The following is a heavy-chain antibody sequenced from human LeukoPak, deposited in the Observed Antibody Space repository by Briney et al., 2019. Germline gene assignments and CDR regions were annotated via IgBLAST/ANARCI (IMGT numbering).Heavy chain of an antibody. CDR1: GGSFSGYY. CDR2: INHSGST. CDR3: ARDSIAAADYFDY. Sequence: SETLSLTCAVYGGSFSGYYWSWIRQPPGKGLEWIGEINHSGSTNYNPSLKSRVTISVDTSKNQFSLKLSSVTAADTAVYYCARDSIAAADYFDYWGQGTLVTVSS. D-gene: IGHD6-13*01. V-gene: IGHV4-34*01. J-gene: IGHJ4*02.